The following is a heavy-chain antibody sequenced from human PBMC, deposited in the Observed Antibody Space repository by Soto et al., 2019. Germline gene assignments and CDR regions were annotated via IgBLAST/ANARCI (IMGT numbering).Heavy chain of an antibody. CDR2: ISGGGGNT. D-gene: IGHD3-10*01. J-gene: IGHJ4*02. CDR1: GFTFSSYA. Sequence: GGSLRLSCAASGFTFSSYAMSWVRQAPGKGLEWVSAISGGGGNTYYADSVKGRFTISRDNSRNTMYLQMNSLRAEDTAVYYCAKDRLLWFGELLAVGFDYWGQGTLVTVSS. CDR3: AKDRLLWFGELLAVGFDY. V-gene: IGHV3-23*01.